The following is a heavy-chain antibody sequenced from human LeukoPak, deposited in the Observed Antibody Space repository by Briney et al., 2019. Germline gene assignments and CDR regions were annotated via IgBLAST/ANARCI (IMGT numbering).Heavy chain of an antibody. D-gene: IGHD6-13*01. CDR1: GYTFTGYY. J-gene: IGHJ4*02. CDR2: INPNSGGT. V-gene: IGHV1-2*02. CDR3: ARVPIAAAGTLFDY. Sequence: GASVKVSCKASGYTFTGYYMHWVRQAPGQGLEWMGWINPNSGGTNYAQKFQGRVTMTRDTSISTAYMELSRLRSDDTAVCYCARVPIAAAGTLFDYWGQGTLVTVSS.